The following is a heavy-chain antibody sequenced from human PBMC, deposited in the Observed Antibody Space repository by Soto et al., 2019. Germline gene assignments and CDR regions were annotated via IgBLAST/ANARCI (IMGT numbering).Heavy chain of an antibody. D-gene: IGHD4-17*01. V-gene: IGHV1-8*01. CDR1: GYTFTSYD. CDR2: MNPNSGNT. CDR3: ARAHPEGVTTYWALDWYFDL. Sequence: QVQLVQSGAEVKKPGASVKVSCKASGYTFTSYDINWVRQATGQGLEWMGWMNPNSGNTGYAQKFQGRVTMTRNTSISTAYMELSSLRSEDTAVYYCARAHPEGVTTYWALDWYFDLWGRGTLVTVSS. J-gene: IGHJ2*01.